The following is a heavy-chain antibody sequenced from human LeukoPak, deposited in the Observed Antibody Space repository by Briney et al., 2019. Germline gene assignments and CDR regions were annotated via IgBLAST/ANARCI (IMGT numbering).Heavy chain of an antibody. D-gene: IGHD1-26*01. CDR3: ARVDPGNYYAFDF. CDR2: ISTYNSNT. J-gene: IGHJ3*01. Sequence: ASVKVSCKASGYTFTGYYMHWVRQAPGQGLEWMGWISTYNSNTKYAQKFQGRVTMTTDTSTSTAYMELRSLRSDDAAVYYCARVDPGNYYAFDFWGQGTKVTVSS. V-gene: IGHV1-18*04. CDR1: GYTFTGYY.